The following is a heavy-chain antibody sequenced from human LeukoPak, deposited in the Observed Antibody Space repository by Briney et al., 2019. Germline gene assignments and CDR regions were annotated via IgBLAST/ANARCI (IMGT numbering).Heavy chain of an antibody. CDR1: GFTFSSYA. CDR2: ISGSGGST. V-gene: IGHV3-23*01. Sequence: GGSLRLSCAASGFTFSSYAMSWVRQAPGKGLEWVSAISGSGGSTYYADSVKGRFTISRDNSKNTLYLQMNSLRAEDAAVYYCAKDLGYCSSTSCHSGYFDYWGQGTLVTVSS. J-gene: IGHJ4*02. D-gene: IGHD2-2*01. CDR3: AKDLGYCSSTSCHSGYFDY.